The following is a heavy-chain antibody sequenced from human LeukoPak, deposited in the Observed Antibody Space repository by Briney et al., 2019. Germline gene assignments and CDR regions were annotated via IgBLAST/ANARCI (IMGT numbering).Heavy chain of an antibody. Sequence: GGSLRLSCAASGFTFGSYWMHWVRQAPGKGLVWVSRINSDGSSTSYADSVKGRFTISRDNAKNTLYLQMNSLRAEDTAVYYCARDLGMITFGGVIINWGQGTLVTVSS. J-gene: IGHJ4*02. CDR3: ARDLGMITFGGVIIN. D-gene: IGHD3-16*02. CDR2: INSDGSST. CDR1: GFTFGSYW. V-gene: IGHV3-74*01.